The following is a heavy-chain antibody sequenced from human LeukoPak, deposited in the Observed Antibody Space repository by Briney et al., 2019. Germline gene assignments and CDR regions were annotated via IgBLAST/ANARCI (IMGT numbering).Heavy chain of an antibody. D-gene: IGHD6-19*01. J-gene: IGHJ2*01. Sequence: PSETLSLTCTVSGGSISSYYWSWIRQPPGKGLEWIGYIYYSGSTYYNPSLKSRVTISVDTSKNQFSLKLSSVTAADTAVYYCARDPRIAVAGRHWYFDLWGRGTLVTVSS. CDR3: ARDPRIAVAGRHWYFDL. V-gene: IGHV4-59*12. CDR2: IYYSGST. CDR1: GGSISSYY.